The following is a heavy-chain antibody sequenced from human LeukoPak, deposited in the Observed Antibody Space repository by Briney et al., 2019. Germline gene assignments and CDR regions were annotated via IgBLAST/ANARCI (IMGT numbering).Heavy chain of an antibody. CDR2: INTSGYT. CDR1: GGSISSHY. J-gene: IGHJ5*02. CDR3: ARVIGYYGSGSYLWFDP. D-gene: IGHD3-10*01. V-gene: IGHV4-4*07. Sequence: SETLSLTCTVPGGSISSHYWSWIRQPAGKGLEWIGRINTSGYTNYKSSLQSRVTMSVDKSKNQFSLKLSSVTAADTAVYYCARVIGYYGSGSYLWFDPWGQGTLVTVSS.